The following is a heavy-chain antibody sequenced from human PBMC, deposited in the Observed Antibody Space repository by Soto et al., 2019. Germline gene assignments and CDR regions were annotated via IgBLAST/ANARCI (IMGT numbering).Heavy chain of an antibody. CDR1: GYSFTSYW. D-gene: IGHD3-10*01. CDR3: ARLSGSGSYPYYYGMDV. V-gene: IGHV5-51*01. CDR2: IYPGDSDT. Sequence: GESLKISCKGSGYSFTSYWIGWVRQMPGKGLEWMGIIYPGDSDTRYSPSFQGQVTISADKSISTAYLQWSSLKASDTAMYYCARLSGSGSYPYYYGMDVWGQGTTVTVSS. J-gene: IGHJ6*02.